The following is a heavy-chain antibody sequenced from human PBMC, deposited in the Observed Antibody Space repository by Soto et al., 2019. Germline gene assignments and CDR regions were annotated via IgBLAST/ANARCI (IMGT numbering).Heavy chain of an antibody. Sequence: QVQLVESGGGVVQPGRSLRLSCAASGFTFSSYAMHWVRQAPGKGLEWVALISYDGSDKDYADSVKGRFTISRDNSRNTLFLQMNSLRAEHTAVYYCARDYYKYYDSSGYYRSPAYWGQGTLVTVSS. CDR1: GFTFSSYA. J-gene: IGHJ4*02. D-gene: IGHD3-22*01. CDR2: ISYDGSDK. CDR3: ARDYYKYYDSSGYYRSPAY. V-gene: IGHV3-30-3*01.